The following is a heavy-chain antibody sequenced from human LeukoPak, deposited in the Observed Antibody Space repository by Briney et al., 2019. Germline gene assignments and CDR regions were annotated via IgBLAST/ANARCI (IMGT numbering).Heavy chain of an antibody. J-gene: IGHJ4*02. D-gene: IGHD2-21*02. V-gene: IGHV3-23*01. Sequence: GGSLRLSCAASGFTFSSYAMSWVRQAPGKGLEWVSAISGSGGSTYYADSVKGRFTISRDNSKNTLYLQMNSLRAEDTAVYYCAKDLAYCGGDCYITLGFDYWGQGTLVTVSS. CDR1: GFTFSSYA. CDR3: AKDLAYCGGDCYITLGFDY. CDR2: ISGSGGST.